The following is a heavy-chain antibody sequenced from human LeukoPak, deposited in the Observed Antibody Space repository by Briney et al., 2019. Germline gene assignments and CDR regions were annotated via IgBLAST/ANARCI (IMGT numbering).Heavy chain of an antibody. CDR3: ARDPGAGRGFDY. J-gene: IGHJ4*02. CDR2: ISTYNDNT. Sequence: ASVKVSCKTSGYTFTNYGISWVRQAPGQGLEWMGWISTYNDNTNYAQMLQGRVTMTTDTSTTTAYLELRSLRSDDAAVYYCARDPGAGRGFDYWSQGTLVTVSS. D-gene: IGHD1-1*01. CDR1: GYTFTNYG. V-gene: IGHV1-18*01.